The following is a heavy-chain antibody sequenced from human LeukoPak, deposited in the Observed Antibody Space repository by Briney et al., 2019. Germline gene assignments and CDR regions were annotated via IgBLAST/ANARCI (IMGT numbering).Heavy chain of an antibody. J-gene: IGHJ4*02. D-gene: IGHD3-10*01. CDR3: ARSRNYYGSGDY. CDR1: SGSVSNGDYY. Sequence: PSETLSLTCTVSSGSVSNGDYYWSWLRQPPGKALEWIGYIYYTGSAYYNPSLGGRVTLSVDTSKNQFSVKLCSVIAADTAVYYCARSRNYYGSGDYWGQGTLVTVSS. V-gene: IGHV4-61*08. CDR2: IYYTGSA.